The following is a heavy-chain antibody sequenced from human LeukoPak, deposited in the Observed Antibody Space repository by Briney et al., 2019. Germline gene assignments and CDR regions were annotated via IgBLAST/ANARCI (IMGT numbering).Heavy chain of an antibody. J-gene: IGHJ5*02. CDR3: ARATPYGSGSYDWFDP. CDR1: GGTFSSYA. V-gene: IGHV1-69*13. Sequence: ASVKVSCKASGGTFSSYAISWVRQAPGQGLEWMGGIIPIFGTANYAQKFQGRVTITADESTSTAYMELSSLRSEDTAVYYCARATPYGSGSYDWFDPWGQGTLVTVSS. CDR2: IIPIFGTA. D-gene: IGHD3-10*01.